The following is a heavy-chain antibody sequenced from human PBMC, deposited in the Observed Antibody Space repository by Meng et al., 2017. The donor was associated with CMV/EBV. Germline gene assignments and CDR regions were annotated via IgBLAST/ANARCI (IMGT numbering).Heavy chain of an antibody. CDR3: ARGALIVVVPAAVIGALDY. J-gene: IGHJ4*02. D-gene: IGHD2-2*01. CDR1: GGTFSSYA. V-gene: IGHV1-69*05. Sequence: SVKVSCKASGGTFSSYAISWVRQAPGQGLEWMGGIIPIFGTANYAQKLQGRVTITTDESTSTAYMELSSLRSEDTAVYYCARGALIVVVPAAVIGALDYWGQGTLVTVSS. CDR2: IIPIFGTA.